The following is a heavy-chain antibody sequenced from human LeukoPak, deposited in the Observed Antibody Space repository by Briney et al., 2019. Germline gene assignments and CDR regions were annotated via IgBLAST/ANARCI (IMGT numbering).Heavy chain of an antibody. D-gene: IGHD5-18*01. CDR2: IWYDGSNK. CDR3: ARDLHSGYSYGFGFDY. CDR1: GLTFSGYD. J-gene: IGHJ4*02. Sequence: GGSLRLSCAASGLTFSGYDMHWVRQAPGKGLEWVAVIWYDGSNKYYADSVKGRFTISRDNSKNTLYLQMNSLRAEDTAVYYCARDLHSGYSYGFGFDYWGQGTLVTVSS. V-gene: IGHV3-33*08.